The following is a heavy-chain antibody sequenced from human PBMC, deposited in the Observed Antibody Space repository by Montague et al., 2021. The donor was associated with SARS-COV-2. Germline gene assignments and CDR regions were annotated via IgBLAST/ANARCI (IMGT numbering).Heavy chain of an antibody. V-gene: IGHV4-59*01. CDR3: ARESRLKYLEWSGSRYDYYGKDV. CDR1: GGSIGAYY. CDR2: ISSSGTT. Sequence: SETLSLTCTVSGGSIGAYYWSWIRQPPGKGPEWTAYISSSGTTNYNPSLKSRITVSVDTSRNQLSLKLSSVTAADSAVYYCARESRLKYLEWSGSRYDYYGKDVRGQGTPRTVSS. D-gene: IGHD3-3*01. J-gene: IGHJ6*02.